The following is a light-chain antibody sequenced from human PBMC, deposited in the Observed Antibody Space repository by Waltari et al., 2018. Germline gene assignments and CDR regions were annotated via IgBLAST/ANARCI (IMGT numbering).Light chain of an antibody. CDR3: FLSYSGAVI. V-gene: IGLV7-46*01. CDR2: DTS. Sequence: QAVVTQEPSLTVSPGGPVTLTCGSSTGAVTSGHYPYMFQQKPGQAPRTLIYDTSNKHSWTPARFSGSLLGGKAALTLSGAQPEDEANYYCFLSYSGAVIFGGGTKLTVL. CDR1: TGAVTSGHY. J-gene: IGLJ2*01.